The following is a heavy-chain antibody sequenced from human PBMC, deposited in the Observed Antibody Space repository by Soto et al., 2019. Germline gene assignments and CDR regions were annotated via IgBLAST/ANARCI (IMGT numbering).Heavy chain of an antibody. J-gene: IGHJ3*02. CDR3: ARGQRYCSSTSCYRDAFDI. V-gene: IGHV4-31*03. CDR2: IYYSGST. D-gene: IGHD2-2*01. Sequence: PSETLSLTCTVSGGSISSGGYYWSWIRQHPGKGLEWIGYIYYSGSTYYNPSLKSRVTISVDTSKNQFSLKLSSVTAADTAVYYCARGQRYCSSTSCYRDAFDIWGQGTMVTVSS. CDR1: GGSISSGGYY.